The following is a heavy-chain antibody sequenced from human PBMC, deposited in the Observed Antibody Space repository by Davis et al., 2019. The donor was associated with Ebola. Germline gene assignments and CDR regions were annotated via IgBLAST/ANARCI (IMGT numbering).Heavy chain of an antibody. CDR2: INGGNGDT. Sequence: AASVKVSCKTSGYIFTRYSIHWVRQAPGEGLEWVGWINGGNGDTKCSQKSQGRVTFTRDASASTAYMELSSLRSEDTAMYYCARDEDVWGQGTTVTVSS. J-gene: IGHJ6*02. CDR3: ARDEDV. V-gene: IGHV1-3*01. CDR1: GYIFTRYS.